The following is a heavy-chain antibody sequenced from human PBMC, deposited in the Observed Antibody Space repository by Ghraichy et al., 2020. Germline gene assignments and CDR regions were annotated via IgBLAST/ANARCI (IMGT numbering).Heavy chain of an antibody. CDR3: ARARVLAYCGGDCYPPPGY. J-gene: IGHJ4*02. Sequence: GESLNISCAASGFTFSSYAMHWVRQAPGKGLEWVAVISYDGSNKYYADSVKGRFTISRDNSKNTLYLQMNSLRAEDTAVYYCARARVLAYCGGDCYPPPGYWGQGTLVTVSS. V-gene: IGHV3-30*04. CDR1: GFTFSSYA. CDR2: ISYDGSNK. D-gene: IGHD2-21*02.